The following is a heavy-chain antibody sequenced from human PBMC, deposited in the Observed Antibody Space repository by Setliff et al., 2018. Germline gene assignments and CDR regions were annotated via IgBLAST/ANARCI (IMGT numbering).Heavy chain of an antibody. D-gene: IGHD5-18*01. CDR2: XXXXXXX. Sequence: SETLSLTCTVSGGSVSTYFWSWIRQSPGKGLXXIGXXXXXXXXXXXXXXXXXVSXXXXTSNDQFSLSLTSVTAADTAVYYCARGSGRGXSYGLFDYWGRGALVTVSS. V-gene: IGHV4-59*02. CDR1: GGSVSTYF. CDR3: ARGSGRGXSYGLFDY. J-gene: IGHJ4*02.